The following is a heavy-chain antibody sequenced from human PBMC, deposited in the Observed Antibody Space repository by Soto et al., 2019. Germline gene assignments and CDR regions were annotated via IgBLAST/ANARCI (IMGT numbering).Heavy chain of an antibody. J-gene: IGHJ4*02. CDR1: GGSFSGYY. CDR2: INHSGST. V-gene: IGHV4-34*01. Sequence: ETLSLTCAVYGGSFSGYYWSWIRQPPGKGLEWIGEINHSGSTNYNPSLKSRVTISVDTSKNQFSLKLSSVTAADTAVYYCARVDYDILTGYDFDYWGQGTLVTVSS. D-gene: IGHD3-9*01. CDR3: ARVDYDILTGYDFDY.